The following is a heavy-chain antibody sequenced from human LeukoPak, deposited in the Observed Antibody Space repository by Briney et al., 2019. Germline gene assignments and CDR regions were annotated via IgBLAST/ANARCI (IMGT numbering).Heavy chain of an antibody. CDR3: ARGDTFLPTHYFDP. D-gene: IGHD2/OR15-2a*01. CDR1: GYTFTSYY. J-gene: IGHJ5*02. Sequence: ASVGVSCKASGYTFTSYYVHWVRQAPGQGLEWMGWVSAYNGKTNYAQSLQDRVTMTTDTSTSTVYMELRSLRSDDTALYYCARGDTFLPTHYFDPWGQGTLVTVSS. CDR2: VSAYNGKT. V-gene: IGHV1-18*04.